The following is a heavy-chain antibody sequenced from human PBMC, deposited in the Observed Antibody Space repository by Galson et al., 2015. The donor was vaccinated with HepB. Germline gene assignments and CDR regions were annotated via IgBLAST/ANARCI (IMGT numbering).Heavy chain of an antibody. CDR3: ARDQTYYDILTGYYTTFDY. Sequence: SLRLSCAASGFTFSSYAMHWVRQAPGKGLEWVAVISYDGSNKYYADSVKGRFTISRDNSKNTLYLQMNSLRAEDTAVYYCARDQTYYDILTGYYTTFDYWGQGTLVTVSS. D-gene: IGHD3-9*01. J-gene: IGHJ4*02. CDR1: GFTFSSYA. CDR2: ISYDGSNK. V-gene: IGHV3-30*04.